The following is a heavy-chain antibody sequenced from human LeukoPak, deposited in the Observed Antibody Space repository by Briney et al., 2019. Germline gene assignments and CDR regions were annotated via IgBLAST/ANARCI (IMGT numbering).Heavy chain of an antibody. V-gene: IGHV4-34*01. J-gene: IGHJ6*02. D-gene: IGHD3-3*01. CDR1: GGSFSGYY. CDR2: INHSGST. CDR3: ARGLRFLEWLPNYYYGMDV. Sequence: SSETLSLTCAVYGGSFSGYYWSWIRQPPGKGLEWIGEINHSGSTNYNPSLKSRVTISVDTSKNQFSRKLSSVTAADTAVYYCARGLRFLEWLPNYYYGMDVWGQGTTVTVSS.